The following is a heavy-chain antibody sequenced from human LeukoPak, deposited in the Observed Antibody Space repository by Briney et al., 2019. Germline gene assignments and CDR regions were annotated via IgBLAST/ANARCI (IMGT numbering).Heavy chain of an antibody. Sequence: PGGSLRLSCTASGFTFSTLAMSWVRQAPGKGLEWVSSISSRGDDTGYADSVKGRFTISRDNSKNTLYLQLNSLRVDDAAIYYCAKHRRSTLVTAYFDSWGQGTLVTVSS. CDR3: AKHRRSTLVTAYFDS. V-gene: IGHV3-23*01. CDR1: GFTFSTLA. CDR2: ISSRGDDT. D-gene: IGHD2-21*02. J-gene: IGHJ4*02.